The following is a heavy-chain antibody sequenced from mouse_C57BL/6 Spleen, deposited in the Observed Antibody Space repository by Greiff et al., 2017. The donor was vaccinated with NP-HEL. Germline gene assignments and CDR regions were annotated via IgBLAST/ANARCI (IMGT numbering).Heavy chain of an antibody. CDR2: INYDGSST. J-gene: IGHJ4*01. Sequence: DVLLVESEGGLVQPGSSMKLSCTASGFTFSDYYMAWVRQVPEKGLEWVANINYDGSSTYYLDSLKSRFIISRDSAKNILYLQISSLKSEDTATYYCARKETGYYAMDYWGQGTSVTVSS. CDR3: ARKETGYYAMDY. D-gene: IGHD4-1*01. V-gene: IGHV5-16*01. CDR1: GFTFSDYY.